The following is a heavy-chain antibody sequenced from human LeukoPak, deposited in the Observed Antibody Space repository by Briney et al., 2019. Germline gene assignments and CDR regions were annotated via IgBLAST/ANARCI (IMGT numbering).Heavy chain of an antibody. J-gene: IGHJ4*02. D-gene: IGHD2-2*02. CDR2: ISMSSRTI. CDR3: ARDTEYQLLYDH. CDR1: GFTFGSYS. Sequence: GGSLRLSCSASGFTFGSYSMRCVRQAPGKGLEWGSYISMSSRTIYYPDSVKGRFTISRDNAKNSLYLQMNSLRAEDTAVYYCARDTEYQLLYDHWGQGTLVTVSS. V-gene: IGHV3-48*04.